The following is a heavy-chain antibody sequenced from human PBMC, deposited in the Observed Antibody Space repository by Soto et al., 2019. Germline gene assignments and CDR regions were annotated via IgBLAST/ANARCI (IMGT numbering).Heavy chain of an antibody. CDR1: GYSFTAYG. J-gene: IGHJ6*02. CDR3: ARDAPPPELRFLEWHNYDYNGMDV. V-gene: IGHV1-18*01. Sequence: ASVKVSCKTSGYSFTAYGISWVRQAPGQGLEWMGWISCYNGKTKYAQKVQGRVTMTTDTSTSTAYMEVRSLRSDDTAIYYCARDAPPPELRFLEWHNYDYNGMDVWGQGTTVTISS. CDR2: ISCYNGKT. D-gene: IGHD3-3*01.